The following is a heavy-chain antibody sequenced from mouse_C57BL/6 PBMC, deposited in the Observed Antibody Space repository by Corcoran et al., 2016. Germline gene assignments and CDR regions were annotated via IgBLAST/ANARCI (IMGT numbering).Heavy chain of an antibody. Sequence: QIQLVQSGPELKKPAKIVTISCKASRYTFTTCGISVVKQAPGKGVTRMGLLNTYSGVQTYADDFNGRFVFSLEPYASTAYLQINNLKNEDTATDVCARDSNWFDDGGGTGTTVIVSS. V-gene: IGHV9-3*01. J-gene: IGHJ1*03. D-gene: IGHD2-5*01. CDR2: LNTYSGVQ. CDR1: RYTFTTCG. CDR3: ARDSNWFDDG.